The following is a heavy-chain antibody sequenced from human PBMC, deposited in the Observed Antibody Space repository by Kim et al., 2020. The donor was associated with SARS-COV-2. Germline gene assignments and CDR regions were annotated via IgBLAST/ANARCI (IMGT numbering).Heavy chain of an antibody. CDR2: ISAYNGNT. CDR3: ARDGIITIFGVAQYYFDY. J-gene: IGHJ4*02. D-gene: IGHD3-3*01. Sequence: ASVKVSCKASGYTFTSYGISWVRQAPGQGLEWMGWISAYNGNTNYAQKLQGRVTMTTDTSTSTAYMELRSLRSDDTAVYYCARDGIITIFGVAQYYFDYWGQGTLVTVSS. V-gene: IGHV1-18*01. CDR1: GYTFTSYG.